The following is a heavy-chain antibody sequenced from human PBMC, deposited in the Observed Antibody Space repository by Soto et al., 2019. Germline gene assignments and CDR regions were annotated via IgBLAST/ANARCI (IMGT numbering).Heavy chain of an antibody. J-gene: IGHJ6*02. V-gene: IGHV4-61*01. CDR2: IYYSGST. Sequence: PSETLSLTCTVSGSSGSSGSYYWSWIRQPPGKGLEWIGYIYYSGSTNYNPSLKSRVTISVETSKSQFSLKLSSVTAADTAVYYCARGGVASYYYYNYGMDVWGQGTTVTVSS. CDR1: GSSGSSGSYY. CDR3: ARGGVASYYYYNYGMDV. D-gene: IGHD2-15*01.